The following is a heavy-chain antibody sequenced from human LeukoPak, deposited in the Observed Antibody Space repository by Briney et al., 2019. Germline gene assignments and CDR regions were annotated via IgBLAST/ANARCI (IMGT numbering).Heavy chain of an antibody. J-gene: IGHJ4*02. D-gene: IGHD6-13*01. Sequence: SETLSLTCTVSGGSISSSSYYWSWIRQPPGTGLEWIGYIYYSGSTNYNPSLKSRVTISVDTSKNQFSLKLSSVTAADTAVYYCARLSSGSSSWYDIDYWGQGTLVTVSS. CDR3: ARLSSGSSSWYDIDY. CDR1: GGSISSSSYY. CDR2: IYYSGST. V-gene: IGHV4-61*05.